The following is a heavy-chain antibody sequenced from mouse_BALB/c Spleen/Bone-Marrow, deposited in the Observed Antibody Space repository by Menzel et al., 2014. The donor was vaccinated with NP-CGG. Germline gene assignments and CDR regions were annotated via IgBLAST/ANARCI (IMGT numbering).Heavy chain of an antibody. CDR1: GYTFTSYF. D-gene: IGHD2-14*01. CDR2: IYPGDGST. J-gene: IGHJ1*01. V-gene: IGHV1S56*01. CDR3: AYYRYDEYFDV. Sequence: QVHVKQSGPELVKPGASVKMSCKAPGYTFTSYFIHWVKQRPGQGLEWIGWIYPGDGSTKYNEKFKGKTTLTADKSSSTAYMLLSSLTTEDSAIFFCAYYRYDEYFDVWGAGTTVTVSS.